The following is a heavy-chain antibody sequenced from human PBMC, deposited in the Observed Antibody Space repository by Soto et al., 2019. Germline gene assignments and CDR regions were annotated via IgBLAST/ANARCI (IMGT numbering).Heavy chain of an antibody. Sequence: SETLSLTCTVSGGSISSSSYHWGWIRQPPGKGLEWIGTVYYSGNTYYNPSLKSRVTISVDTSKNQVSLKSSSVTAADAAVYYCARLIVATFKWFDSWGQGTPVTVSS. CDR1: GGSISSSSYH. V-gene: IGHV4-39*01. CDR2: VYYSGNT. D-gene: IGHD5-12*01. J-gene: IGHJ5*01. CDR3: ARLIVATFKWFDS.